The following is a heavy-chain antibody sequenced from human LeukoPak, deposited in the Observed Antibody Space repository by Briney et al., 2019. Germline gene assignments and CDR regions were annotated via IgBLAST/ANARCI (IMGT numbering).Heavy chain of an antibody. CDR2: INPNSGGT. D-gene: IGHD6-13*01. CDR1: GYTFTGYY. Sequence: ASVTVSCKASGYTFTGYYMHWVRQAPGQGLEWMGWINPNSGGTNYAQKFQGRVTMTRDTSISTAYMELSRLRSDDTAVYYCARKGSSSWSNYFDYWGQGTLVTVSS. CDR3: ARKGSSSWSNYFDY. V-gene: IGHV1-2*02. J-gene: IGHJ4*02.